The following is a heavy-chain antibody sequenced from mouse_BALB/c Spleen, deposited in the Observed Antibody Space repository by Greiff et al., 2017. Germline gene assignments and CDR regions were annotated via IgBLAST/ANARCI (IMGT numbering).Heavy chain of an antibody. CDR2: INPNNGGT. V-gene: IGHV1-18*01. D-gene: IGHD1-1*01. Sequence: VQLQQSGPELVKPGASVKISCKASGYTFTDYNMDWVKQSHGKSLEWIGDINPNNGGTIYNQKFKGKATLTVDKSSSTAYMQLSSLTSEDSAVYYCARWGTTEAMDYWGQGTSVTVSS. J-gene: IGHJ4*01. CDR1: GYTFTDYN. CDR3: ARWGTTEAMDY.